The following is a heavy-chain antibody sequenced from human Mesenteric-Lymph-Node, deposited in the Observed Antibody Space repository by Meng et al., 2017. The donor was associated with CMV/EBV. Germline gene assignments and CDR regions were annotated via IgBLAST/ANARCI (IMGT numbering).Heavy chain of an antibody. CDR2: IYPGDSDT. J-gene: IGHJ6*02. Sequence: KVSCKGSGYSFTSYWIAWVRQMPGKGLEWMGIIYPGDSDTRYSPSFQGQVTISADKSVSTAYLQWSSLKASDTALYYCARRPTHYYGMDVWGQGTTVTVSS. CDR1: GYSFTSYW. CDR3: ARRPTHYYGMDV. V-gene: IGHV5-51*01.